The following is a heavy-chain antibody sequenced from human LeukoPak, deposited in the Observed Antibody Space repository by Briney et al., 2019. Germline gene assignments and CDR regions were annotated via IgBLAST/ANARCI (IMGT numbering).Heavy chain of an antibody. CDR1: GFTFSSYE. CDR2: ISSSGSTI. Sequence: GGSLRLSCAASGFTFSSYEMIWVRQAPGKGLEWVSYISSSGSTIYYADSVKGRFTISRDNAKNSLYLQMNSLRAEDTAVYYCANVGRSNFDYWGQGTLVTVSS. J-gene: IGHJ4*02. D-gene: IGHD6-13*01. V-gene: IGHV3-48*03. CDR3: ANVGRSNFDY.